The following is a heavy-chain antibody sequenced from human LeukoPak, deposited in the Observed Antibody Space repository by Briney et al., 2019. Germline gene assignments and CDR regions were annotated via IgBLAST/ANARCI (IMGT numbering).Heavy chain of an antibody. CDR1: GLSLSTSGVA. CDR2: IYWNDDK. V-gene: IGHV2-5*01. CDR3: AHKTQAGAFDI. J-gene: IGHJ3*02. Sequence: GPTLVNPTQTLTLTCIFSGLSLSTSGVAVGWIRQPPGKALEWLALIYWNDDKGYSPSLKTRLTITKDTPKNQVVLTMTNMDPVDTGTYYCAHKTQAGAFDIWGQGTMVTVSS.